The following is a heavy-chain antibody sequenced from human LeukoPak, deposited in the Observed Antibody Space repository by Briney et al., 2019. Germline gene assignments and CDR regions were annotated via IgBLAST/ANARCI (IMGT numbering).Heavy chain of an antibody. D-gene: IGHD3-10*01. J-gene: IGHJ4*02. V-gene: IGHV4-39*07. CDR2: IYYSGST. CDR3: ARGWPRPDYYGSGAHFDY. CDR1: GVSISSSSYY. Sequence: PSETLSLTCTVSGVSISSSSYYWGWIRQPPGKGLEWIGSIYYSGSTYYNPSLKSRVTISVDTSKIQFSLKLSSVTAADTAVYYCARGWPRPDYYGSGAHFDYWGQGTLVTVSS.